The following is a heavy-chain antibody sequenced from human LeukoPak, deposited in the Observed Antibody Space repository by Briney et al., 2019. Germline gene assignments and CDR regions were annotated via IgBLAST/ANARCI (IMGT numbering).Heavy chain of an antibody. D-gene: IGHD2-2*01. V-gene: IGHV4-34*01. CDR1: GGSFSGYY. Sequence: PSETLSLTCAVYGGSFSGYYWSWIRQPPGKGLEWIGEINLSGSTNYNPSLKSRVTISVDTSKNQFSLKLSSVTAADTAVYYCARRGIVVVPAANRRGWFDPWGQGTLVTVSS. CDR2: INLSGST. J-gene: IGHJ5*02. CDR3: ARRGIVVVPAANRRGWFDP.